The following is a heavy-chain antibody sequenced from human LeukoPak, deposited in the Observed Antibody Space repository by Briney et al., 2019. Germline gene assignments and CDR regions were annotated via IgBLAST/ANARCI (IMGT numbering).Heavy chain of an antibody. CDR2: IYHGGST. Sequence: PSETLSLTCAVSGGSISSSNWWSWVRQPPGKGLEWIGEIYHGGSTNYNPSLKSRVTISVDKSKNQFSLKLSSVTAADTAVYYCASLSYYGSSGYSRTFDYWGQGTLVTVSS. J-gene: IGHJ4*02. V-gene: IGHV4-4*02. D-gene: IGHD3-22*01. CDR1: GGSISSSNW. CDR3: ASLSYYGSSGYSRTFDY.